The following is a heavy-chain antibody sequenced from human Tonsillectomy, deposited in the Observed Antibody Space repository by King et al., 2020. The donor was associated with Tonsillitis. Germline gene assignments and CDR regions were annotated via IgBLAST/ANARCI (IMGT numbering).Heavy chain of an antibody. J-gene: IGHJ6*02. CDR3: AKDRGMTIFPLGMDV. D-gene: IGHD3-9*01. CDR2: ISYDGSNK. CDR1: GFTFSKYG. V-gene: IGHV3-30*18. Sequence: VQLVESGGGVVQPGRSLRLSCAASGFTFSKYGMHWVRQAPGKGLEWVAVISYDGSNKYYADSVKGRFTISRDNSKNTLNLQMNSLRAEDTAVYYCAKDRGMTIFPLGMDVWGQGTTVTVSS.